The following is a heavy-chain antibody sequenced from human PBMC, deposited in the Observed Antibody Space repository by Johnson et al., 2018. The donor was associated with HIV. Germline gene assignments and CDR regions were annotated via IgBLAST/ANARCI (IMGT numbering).Heavy chain of an antibody. CDR2: IYSGGST. V-gene: IGHV3-NL1*01. CDR3: ARSGDSIGSFWAGGAFDI. Sequence: QVQLVESGGGVVQPGRSLRLSCAASGFTFSSYAMHWVRQAPGKGLEWVSVIYSGGSTYYADSVKGRFTISRDNSKNTLYLQMNSLRAEDTAVYYCARSGDSIGSFWAGGAFDIWGQGTMVTVSS. D-gene: IGHD3/OR15-3a*01. CDR1: GFTFSSYA. J-gene: IGHJ3*02.